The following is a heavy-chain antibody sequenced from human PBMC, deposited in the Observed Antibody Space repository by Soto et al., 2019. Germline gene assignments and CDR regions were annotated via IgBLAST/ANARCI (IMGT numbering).Heavy chain of an antibody. Sequence: PGGSLRLSCAASGFTVSSYGMHWVRQAPGKGLEWVSVIWYDGSNKNYADSVKGRFTISRDNSKNTLYLQMNSLRAEDTAVYYCARDLGRIDVWGQGTTVTVSS. J-gene: IGHJ6*02. V-gene: IGHV3-33*01. CDR2: IWYDGSNK. CDR1: GFTVSSYG. CDR3: ARDLGRIDV.